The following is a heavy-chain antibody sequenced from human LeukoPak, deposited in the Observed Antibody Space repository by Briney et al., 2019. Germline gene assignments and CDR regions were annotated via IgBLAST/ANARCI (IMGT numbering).Heavy chain of an antibody. CDR1: GFTFSSYA. D-gene: IGHD3-9*01. V-gene: IGHV3-23*01. Sequence: PGGSLRLSCAASGFTFSSYAMSWVRHAPGKGLEWVSAISGSGGSTYYADSVKGRFTISRDNSKNTLYLQMNSLRAEDTAVYYCAKEGPDILTGYYRPEYYFDYWGQGTLVTVSS. CDR2: ISGSGGST. J-gene: IGHJ4*02. CDR3: AKEGPDILTGYYRPEYYFDY.